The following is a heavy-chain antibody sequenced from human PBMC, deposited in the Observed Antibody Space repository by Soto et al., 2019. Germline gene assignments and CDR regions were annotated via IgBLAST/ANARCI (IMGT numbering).Heavy chain of an antibody. D-gene: IGHD3-10*01. CDR2: IWYDGSNK. J-gene: IGHJ4*02. Sequence: PGGSLRLSCAASGFTFSSYGMHWVRQAPGKGLEWVAVIWYDGSNKYYADSVKGRFTISRDNSKNTLYLRMNSLRAEDTAVYYCARDLLVRDKLDYWGQGTLVTVSS. V-gene: IGHV3-33*01. CDR3: ARDLLVRDKLDY. CDR1: GFTFSSYG.